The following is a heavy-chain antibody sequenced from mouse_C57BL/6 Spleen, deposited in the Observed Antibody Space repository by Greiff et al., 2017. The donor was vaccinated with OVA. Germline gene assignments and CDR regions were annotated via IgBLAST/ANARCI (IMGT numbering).Heavy chain of an antibody. J-gene: IGHJ1*03. Sequence: VQVVESGPGLVQPSQSLSITCTVSGFSLTSYGVHWVRQSPGKGLEWLGVIWSGGSTDYNAAFISRLSISKDNSKSQVFFKMNSLQADDTAIYYCARPGEYSGWYFDVWGTGTTVTVSS. CDR2: IWSGGST. V-gene: IGHV2-2*01. D-gene: IGHD5-1*01. CDR3: ARPGEYSGWYFDV. CDR1: GFSLTSYG.